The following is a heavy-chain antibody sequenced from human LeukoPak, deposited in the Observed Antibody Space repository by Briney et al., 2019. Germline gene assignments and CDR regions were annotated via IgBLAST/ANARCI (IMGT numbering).Heavy chain of an antibody. CDR1: GFTFTYYA. Sequence: PGGSQRLSCAASGFTFTYYAMNWVRQAPGKGLEWLSAISGGGGTTYYADSVNGRFTISRDNSKNTLYLQMNSLRADDTAVYYCAKDREWDDYAEYDYWGQGIRVTVSS. J-gene: IGHJ4*02. CDR2: ISGGGGTT. V-gene: IGHV3-23*01. CDR3: AKDREWDDYAEYDY. D-gene: IGHD4-17*01.